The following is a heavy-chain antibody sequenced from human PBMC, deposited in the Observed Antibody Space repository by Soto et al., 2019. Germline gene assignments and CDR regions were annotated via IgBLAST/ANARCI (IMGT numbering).Heavy chain of an antibody. CDR3: ARGRNYYGSGSYSPYYYYGMDV. CDR2: INHSGST. J-gene: IGHJ6*02. CDR1: GGSFSGYY. D-gene: IGHD3-10*01. V-gene: IGHV4-34*01. Sequence: SETLSLTCAVYGGSFSGYYWSWIRQPPGKGLEWIGEINHSGSTDYNPSLKSRVTISVDTSKNQFSLKLSSVTAADTAVYYCARGRNYYGSGSYSPYYYYGMDVWGQGTTVTVSS.